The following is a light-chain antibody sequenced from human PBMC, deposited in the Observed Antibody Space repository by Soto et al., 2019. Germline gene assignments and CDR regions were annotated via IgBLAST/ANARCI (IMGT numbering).Light chain of an antibody. CDR2: GAS. V-gene: IGKV3-20*01. J-gene: IGKJ1*01. CDR3: HQYDSWT. Sequence: EIVMTQSPATLSVSPGDRATLSCRASQTVSSYLAWYQQKPGQAPRLLIYGASSRATGIPDRFSGSGSGTDFTLTISRLEPEDFAVYYCHQYDSWTFGQGTKVDIK. CDR1: QTVSSY.